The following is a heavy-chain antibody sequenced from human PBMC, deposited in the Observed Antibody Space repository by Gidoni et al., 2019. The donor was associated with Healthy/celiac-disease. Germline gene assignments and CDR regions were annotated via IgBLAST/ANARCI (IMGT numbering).Heavy chain of an antibody. CDR2: IYYSGST. CDR3: ASWRVAYGMDV. CDR1: GGSISSYY. Sequence: QVQLQESGPGLVKPSETLSLTCTVSGGSISSYYWSWIRQPPGKGREWIGYIYYSGSTNYNTSLKRRVTISVDTSKTQFALKLSSVTAADTAVYYCASWRVAYGMDVWGQGTTVTVS. D-gene: IGHD3-3*01. V-gene: IGHV4-59*01. J-gene: IGHJ6*02.